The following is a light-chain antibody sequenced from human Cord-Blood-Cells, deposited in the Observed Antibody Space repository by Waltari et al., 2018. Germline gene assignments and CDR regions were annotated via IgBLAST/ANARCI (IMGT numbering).Light chain of an antibody. CDR2: EVS. CDR1: SSDVGGYNY. J-gene: IGLJ1*01. CDR3: SSYTSSSTPYV. V-gene: IGLV2-14*01. Sequence: QSALTQPASVSGSPGHSITISCTGTSSDVGGYNYVSWYQQHPGKAPKLMIYEVSNRASGVSNLFSGSKSGNTASLTISGLQAEDEADYYCSSYTSSSTPYVFGTGTKVTVL.